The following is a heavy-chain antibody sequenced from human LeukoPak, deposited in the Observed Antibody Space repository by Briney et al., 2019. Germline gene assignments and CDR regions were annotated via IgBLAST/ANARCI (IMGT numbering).Heavy chain of an antibody. V-gene: IGHV3-74*03. J-gene: IGHJ3*01. CDR2: IDGDGSST. Sequence: GGSLRLSCAASGFTFNTYWMHWVRQAPGKGLVWVSRIDGDGSSTTYADSVKGRFTISRDNAKNTLYLQMSSLTAEDTAVYYCASPRSKFGDYAIDASALWGQGTMVTVSS. CDR3: ASPRSKFGDYAIDASAL. D-gene: IGHD4-17*01. CDR1: GFTFNTYW.